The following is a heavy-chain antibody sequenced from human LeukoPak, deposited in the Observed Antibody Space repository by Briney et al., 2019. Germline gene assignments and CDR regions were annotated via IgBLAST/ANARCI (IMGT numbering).Heavy chain of an antibody. CDR2: ISAYNGNT. CDR1: GYTFTSYG. V-gene: IGHV1-18*01. Sequence: ASVKVSCKASGYTFTSYGISWVRQAPGQGLEWMGWISAYNGNTNYAQKFQGRVTMTRDTSTSTVYMELSSLRSEDTAVYYCARDATYYYGSGRTDWFDPWGQGTLVTVSS. D-gene: IGHD3-10*01. CDR3: ARDATYYYGSGRTDWFDP. J-gene: IGHJ5*02.